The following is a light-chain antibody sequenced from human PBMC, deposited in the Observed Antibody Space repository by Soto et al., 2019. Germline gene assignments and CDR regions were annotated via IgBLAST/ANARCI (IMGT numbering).Light chain of an antibody. Sequence: DIVMTQSPDSLAVSLGERATMNCTWSGSGFCKSKNMNHLARCQQKPEQPPQLSIYLASTRESGVPERFSGSPSGTDFTLTISSLDADDVAFQSCQQYFDVPFTFGGGTKVEI. CDR2: LAS. CDR1: GSGFCKSKNMNH. V-gene: IGKV4-1*01. J-gene: IGKJ4*01. CDR3: QQYFDVPFT.